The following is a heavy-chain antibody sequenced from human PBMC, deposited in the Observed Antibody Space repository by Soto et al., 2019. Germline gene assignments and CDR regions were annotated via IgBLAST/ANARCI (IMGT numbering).Heavy chain of an antibody. CDR3: AREDAWSQYCANGVCPFDD. V-gene: IGHV1-69*01. CDR1: GGTFSSYA. CDR2: IIPIFGTA. J-gene: IGHJ4*02. Sequence: QVQLVQSGAEVKKPGSSVKVSCKASGGTFSSYAISWVRQAPGQGLEWMGGIIPIFGTANYAQKFQGRVTITEDESRSTAYMEVRSMRSADTAVYYCAREDAWSQYCANGVCPFDDWGQGTLVTVSS. D-gene: IGHD2-8*01.